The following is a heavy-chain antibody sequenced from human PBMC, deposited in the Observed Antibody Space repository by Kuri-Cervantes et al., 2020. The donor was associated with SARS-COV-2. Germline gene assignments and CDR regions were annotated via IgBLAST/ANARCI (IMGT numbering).Heavy chain of an antibody. V-gene: IGHV3-15*07. D-gene: IGHD2/OR15-2a*01. CDR1: GFTFSNAW. J-gene: IGHJ4*02. Sequence: GESLKISCAASGFTFSNAWMNWVRQAPGKGLEWVGRIKSKTDGGTTDYAAPVKGRFTISRDDSKNTLYLQMNSLKTEDTAVYYCTTCTYPTCPFGYWGQGTLVTVSS. CDR2: IKSKTDGGTT. CDR3: TTCTYPTCPFGY.